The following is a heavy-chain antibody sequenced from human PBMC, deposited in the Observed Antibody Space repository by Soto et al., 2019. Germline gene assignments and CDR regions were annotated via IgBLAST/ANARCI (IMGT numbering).Heavy chain of an antibody. J-gene: IGHJ2*01. CDR2: INHSGST. D-gene: IGHD4-17*01. CDR3: ARVWETTVTEEYWCFDL. Sequence: QVQLQQWGAGLLKPSETLSLTCAVYGGSFSGYYWSWIRQPPGKGLEWIGEINHSGSTNYNPSLKSRVTITVDTSKNRFSLKLSSVTAADTAVYYCARVWETTVTEEYWCFDLWGRGTLVTVSS. CDR1: GGSFSGYY. V-gene: IGHV4-34*01.